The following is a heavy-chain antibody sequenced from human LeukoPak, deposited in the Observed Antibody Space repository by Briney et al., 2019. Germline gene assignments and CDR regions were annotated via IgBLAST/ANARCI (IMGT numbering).Heavy chain of an antibody. CDR3: ARESRPTYYYDSSGPSAFDI. CDR2: IYTSGST. D-gene: IGHD3-22*01. J-gene: IGHJ3*02. Sequence: SETLSLTCTVSGGSISSYYWSWIRQPAGKGLEWIGRIYTSGSTNYNPSLKSRVTMSVDTSKNQFSLKLSSVTAADTAVYYCARESRPTYYYDSSGPSAFDIWGQGTMVTVSS. CDR1: GGSISSYY. V-gene: IGHV4-4*07.